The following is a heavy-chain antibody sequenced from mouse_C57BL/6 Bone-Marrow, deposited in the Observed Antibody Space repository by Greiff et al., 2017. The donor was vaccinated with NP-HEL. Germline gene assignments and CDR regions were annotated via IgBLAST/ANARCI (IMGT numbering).Heavy chain of an antibody. D-gene: IGHD1-1*01. CDR1: GYTFTSYW. CDR2: IDPSDSEP. CDR3: ARSLYYFAY. J-gene: IGHJ3*01. V-gene: IGHV1-52*01. Sequence: QVQLQQPGAELVRPGSSVKLSCKASGYTFTSYWMHWVKQRPIQGLEWIGNIDPSDSEPHYNQKFKDKATLTVDKSSSTAYMQLSSLTSEDSAVYYCARSLYYFAYWCQGTLVTVSA.